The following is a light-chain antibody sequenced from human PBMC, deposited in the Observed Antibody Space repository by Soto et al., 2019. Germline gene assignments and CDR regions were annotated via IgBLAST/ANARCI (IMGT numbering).Light chain of an antibody. CDR2: GAS. V-gene: IGKV3-11*01. CDR3: QQRSNWPAN. J-gene: IGKJ5*01. CDR1: QTITTY. Sequence: IVLPQSPATLSFSPGERATLSCRASQTITTYLAWYQQKPGQPPRLLIYGASNRATGIPARFSGSGSGTDFTLTISNLEPEDFAVYYCQQRSNWPANFGQGTRLEI.